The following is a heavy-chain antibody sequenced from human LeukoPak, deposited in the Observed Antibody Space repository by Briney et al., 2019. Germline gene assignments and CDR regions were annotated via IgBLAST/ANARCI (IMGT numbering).Heavy chain of an antibody. Sequence: PGGSLRLSCAASGFTFSSYTMNWVRQAPGKGLEWVSSISSGSSYIYYADSMKGRFTISRDNAKNSLYLQMNSLRAEDTAVYYCAKERYDSSGYYQLRPQNGFDYWGQGTLVTVSS. CDR3: AKERYDSSGYYQLRPQNGFDY. J-gene: IGHJ4*02. CDR2: ISSGSSYI. CDR1: GFTFSSYT. D-gene: IGHD3-22*01. V-gene: IGHV3-21*01.